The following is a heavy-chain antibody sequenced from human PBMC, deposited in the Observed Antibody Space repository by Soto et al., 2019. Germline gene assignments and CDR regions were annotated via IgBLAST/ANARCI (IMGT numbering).Heavy chain of an antibody. D-gene: IGHD1-20*01. V-gene: IGHV1-3*01. CDR2: INAGKGNT. J-gene: IGHJ4*02. CDR3: ARSITLAGDY. CDR1: GYTFTSYA. Sequence: QVQLVQSGAEVKKPGASVKVSCKASGYTFTSYAMHWVRQAPGQRLEWMGWINAGKGNTNYSQKFQGRVTITRDTSASTAYMELSSLRSEDTAVYYCARSITLAGDYWGQGTLVTVSS.